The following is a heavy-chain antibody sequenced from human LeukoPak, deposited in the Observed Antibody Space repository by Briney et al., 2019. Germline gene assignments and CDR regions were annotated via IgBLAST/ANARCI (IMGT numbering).Heavy chain of an antibody. CDR1: GYTFTGYY. Sequence: GASVKVSCKASGYTFTGYYMHWVRQAPGQGLEWMGWINPNSGGTNYAQKFQGRVTMTRDTSISTAYMELSRLRSDDTAVYYCARATGVGATTLTYYYYMDVWGKGTTVTVSS. J-gene: IGHJ6*03. CDR3: ARATGVGATTLTYYYYMDV. V-gene: IGHV1-2*02. CDR2: INPNSGGT. D-gene: IGHD1-26*01.